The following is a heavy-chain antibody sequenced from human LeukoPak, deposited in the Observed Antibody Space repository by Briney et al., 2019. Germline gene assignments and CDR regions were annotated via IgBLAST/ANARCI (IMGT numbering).Heavy chain of an antibody. CDR1: GFSFSDYY. Sequence: PGGSLRLSCTASGFSFSDYYMSWIRQAPGKGLEWVSYISSTNTTIYYGDSVKGRFTISRDNPKNSLYLQMNSLRAEDTAVYYCARGRFGMTTGDLWGQGTLVTVSS. CDR2: ISSTNTTI. J-gene: IGHJ5*02. CDR3: ARGRFGMTTGDL. D-gene: IGHD3-16*01. V-gene: IGHV3-11*01.